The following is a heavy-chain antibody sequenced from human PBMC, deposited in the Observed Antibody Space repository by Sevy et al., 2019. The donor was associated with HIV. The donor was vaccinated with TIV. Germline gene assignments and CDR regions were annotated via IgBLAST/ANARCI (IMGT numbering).Heavy chain of an antibody. CDR2: ISDDSRYI. CDR3: ASDCAIYGVVSGIDY. D-gene: IGHD3-3*01. Sequence: GGSLRLSCAASGFTFRTYSMNWVRQAPGKGLEWLSSISDDSRYIYYSDSVKGRFTISRANAKNLLYLQMNNLRVEDTAIYYCASDCAIYGVVSGIDYWGQGNLVTVSS. J-gene: IGHJ4*02. CDR1: GFTFRTYS. V-gene: IGHV3-21*04.